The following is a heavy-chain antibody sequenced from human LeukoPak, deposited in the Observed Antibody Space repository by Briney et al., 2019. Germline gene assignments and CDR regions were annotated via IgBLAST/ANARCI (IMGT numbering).Heavy chain of an antibody. Sequence: GGSLRLSCAASGFTLSRYEMNWVRQAPGKGLGWVSYISDSGRTVYYADSVKGRFTISRDSAKNSLYLQMNSLRAEDTAVYYCARVDTAMVPLIYYYYYMDVWGKGATVTVSS. CDR1: GFTLSRYE. J-gene: IGHJ6*03. V-gene: IGHV3-48*03. CDR2: ISDSGRTV. CDR3: ARVDTAMVPLIYYYYYMDV. D-gene: IGHD5-18*01.